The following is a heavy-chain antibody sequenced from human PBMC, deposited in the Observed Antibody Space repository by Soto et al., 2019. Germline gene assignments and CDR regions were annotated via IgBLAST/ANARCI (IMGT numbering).Heavy chain of an antibody. CDR1: GASISADY. D-gene: IGHD3-3*01. J-gene: IGHJ6*02. CDR2: IYNGGRP. Sequence: QVQLQESGPGLVKPSETLSLTCTVSGASISADYWSWIRQPPGKRLEYIGFIYNGGRPNYNPSLESRVTISPDTSTNKFSLKLRSVTAADTAVYYCARGEWFLRGYGMDVWGRGTTVTVS. V-gene: IGHV4-59*01. CDR3: ARGEWFLRGYGMDV.